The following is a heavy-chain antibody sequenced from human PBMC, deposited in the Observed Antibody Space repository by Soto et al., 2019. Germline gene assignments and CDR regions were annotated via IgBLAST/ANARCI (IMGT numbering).Heavy chain of an antibody. CDR2: ISAYNGNT. Sequence: ASVKVSCKASGYTFTSYGISWVRQAPGQGLEWMGWISAYNGNTNYAQKLQGRVTMTTDTSTSTAYMELRSLRSDDTAVYYCAGEWVPRSGHLSAFDLWGQGTLVTVSS. CDR3: AGEWVPRSGHLSAFDL. CDR1: GYTFTSYG. V-gene: IGHV1-18*01. J-gene: IGHJ4*02. D-gene: IGHD6-19*01.